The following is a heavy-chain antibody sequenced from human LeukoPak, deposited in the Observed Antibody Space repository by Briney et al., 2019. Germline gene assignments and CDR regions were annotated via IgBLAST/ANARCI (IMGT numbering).Heavy chain of an antibody. CDR3: VRLRNGSRNYYYYYMDV. V-gene: IGHV4-38-2*01. CDR1: SSSITSDCY. J-gene: IGHJ6*03. CDR2: IHHSGST. Sequence: SETLSLTCAVSSSSITSDCYCGWIRQPPVKGLEWIGSIHHSGSTYYNPSLKSRVTIAVDTSKNQFSLNLNSVTAADTAMYYCVRLRNGSRNYYYYYMDVWGKGTTVTVSS. D-gene: IGHD3-10*01.